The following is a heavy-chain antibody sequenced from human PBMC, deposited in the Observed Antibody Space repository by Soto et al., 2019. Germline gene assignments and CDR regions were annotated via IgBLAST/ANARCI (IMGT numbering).Heavy chain of an antibody. CDR1: GYTFSNFR. CDR3: ARDRLGVSVTGGGFDS. D-gene: IGHD2-8*01. V-gene: IGHV1-18*01. CDR2: ISPYNGNT. Sequence: XSVKVSFKASGYTFSNFRLSLVRHSPGQGLELMGWISPYNGNTNYAQKLQGRLTMTTDTSTSTAYMELRSLRSEDTAVYYCARDRLGVSVTGGGFDSWGQGTLVTVSS. J-gene: IGHJ4*02.